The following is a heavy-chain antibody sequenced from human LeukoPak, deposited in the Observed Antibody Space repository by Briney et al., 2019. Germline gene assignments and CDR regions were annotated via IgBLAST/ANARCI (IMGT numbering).Heavy chain of an antibody. CDR1: GFTFSSYW. CDR3: ARGGRSSGYPFDY. CDR2: LYSGGST. Sequence: GGSLRLSCAASGFTFSSYWMSWVRQAPGKGLEWVSVLYSGGSTYYADSVKGRFTISRDISNNTLFLQMNSLRAEDTAVYYCARGGRSSGYPFDYWGQGTLVTVSS. D-gene: IGHD3-22*01. V-gene: IGHV3-53*01. J-gene: IGHJ4*02.